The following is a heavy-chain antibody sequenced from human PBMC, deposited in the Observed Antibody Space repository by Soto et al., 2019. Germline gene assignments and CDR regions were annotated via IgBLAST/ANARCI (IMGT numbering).Heavy chain of an antibody. Sequence: PSETLSLTCDVSGASISYYSWNWIRQPPGKGLEWIGCIYYSGSTHYNPSLSSRVTISVDTSKNQVSLKLTSVTAADTAVYYCATDTSSSESSYYYGMDVWGQGTTVTVSS. V-gene: IGHV4-59*01. CDR2: IYYSGST. CDR3: ATDTSSSESSYYYGMDV. D-gene: IGHD6-6*01. CDR1: GASISYYS. J-gene: IGHJ6*02.